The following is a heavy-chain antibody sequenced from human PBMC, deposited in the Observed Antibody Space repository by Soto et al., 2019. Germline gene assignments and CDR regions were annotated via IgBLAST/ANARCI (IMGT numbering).Heavy chain of an antibody. CDR2: IYYSGST. Sequence: SETLSLTCTVSGGSISSYYWSWIRQPPGKGLEWIGYIYYSGSTNYNPSLKSRVTISVDTSKNQFSLKLSSVTAADTAVYYCARVYSGYDFDYWGQGTLVTVS. CDR3: ARVYSGYDFDY. CDR1: GGSISSYY. V-gene: IGHV4-59*01. J-gene: IGHJ4*02. D-gene: IGHD5-12*01.